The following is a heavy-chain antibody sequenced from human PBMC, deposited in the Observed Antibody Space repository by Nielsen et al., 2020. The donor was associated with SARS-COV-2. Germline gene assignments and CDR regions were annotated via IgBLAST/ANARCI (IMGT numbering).Heavy chain of an antibody. CDR3: AKGDRYCGGDCYADAFVF. D-gene: IGHD2-21*02. Sequence: GESLKISCAASGLTFSSYAMSWVRQVPGKGLEWVSAISGSGGTTSYADSVKGRFTISRDNSKNTLYLQMNSLRAEDTAVYYCAKGDRYCGGDCYADAFVFWGQGTMVTV. V-gene: IGHV3-23*01. J-gene: IGHJ3*01. CDR1: GLTFSSYA. CDR2: ISGSGGTT.